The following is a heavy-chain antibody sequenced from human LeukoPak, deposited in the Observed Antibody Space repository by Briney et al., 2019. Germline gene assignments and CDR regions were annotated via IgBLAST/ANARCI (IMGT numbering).Heavy chain of an antibody. CDR1: GFTFSSYS. CDR2: ISSSSSYI. J-gene: IGHJ4*02. CDR3: AKGTYCGGDCFAFFGY. D-gene: IGHD2-21*02. Sequence: GGSLRLSCAASGFTFSSYSMNWVRQAPGKGLEWVSSISSSSSYIYYADSVKGRFTISRDNSKNTLYLQMNSLRAEDTAVYYCAKGTYCGGDCFAFFGYWGQGTLVTVSS. V-gene: IGHV3-21*04.